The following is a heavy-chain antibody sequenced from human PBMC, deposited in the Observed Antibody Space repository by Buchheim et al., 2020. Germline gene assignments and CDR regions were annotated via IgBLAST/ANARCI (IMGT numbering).Heavy chain of an antibody. V-gene: IGHV4-39*07. CDR3: ARDGSYYDSSGYADFDY. D-gene: IGHD3-22*01. J-gene: IGHJ4*02. CDR1: GGSISSSSYY. Sequence: QLQLQESGPGLVKPSETLSLTCTVSGGSISSSSYYWGWIRQPPGKGLEWIGSIYYSGSTYYNPSLKSRATISVDTSKNQFSLKLSSVTAADTAVYYCARDGSYYDSSGYADFDYWGQGTL. CDR2: IYYSGST.